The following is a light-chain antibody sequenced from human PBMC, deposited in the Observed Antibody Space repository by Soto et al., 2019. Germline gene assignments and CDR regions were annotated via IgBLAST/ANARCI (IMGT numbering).Light chain of an antibody. CDR2: QDT. CDR1: KLGDRY. V-gene: IGLV3-1*01. CDR3: QAWDSSNVV. Sequence: SYELTQPPSVSVSPGQTVSITCSGDKLGDRYASWYQQKPGQSPVLVIYQDTRRPSGIPERFSGSNSGNTATLTISGTQGMDEADYYCQAWDSSNVVFGGGTKLTVL. J-gene: IGLJ2*01.